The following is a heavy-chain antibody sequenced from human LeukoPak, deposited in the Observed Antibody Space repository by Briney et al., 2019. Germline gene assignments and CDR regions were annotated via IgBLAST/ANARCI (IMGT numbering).Heavy chain of an antibody. D-gene: IGHD3-3*01. J-gene: IGHJ5*02. Sequence: PGGSLRLSCEASGFTFSNYAMYWVRQAPGKGLEWVAFISFDGRDETYADSVKGRFTISRDDSKNTLYLEMNSLRAEDTAVYHCVKGYNARSAISCYGPWGQGTLVTVSS. CDR1: GFTFSNYA. V-gene: IGHV3-30*18. CDR2: ISFDGRDE. CDR3: VKGYNARSAISCYGP.